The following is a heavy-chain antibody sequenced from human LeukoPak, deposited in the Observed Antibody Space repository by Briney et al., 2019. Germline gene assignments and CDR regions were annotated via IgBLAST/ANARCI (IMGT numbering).Heavy chain of an antibody. CDR2: IKQDGSEK. J-gene: IGHJ4*02. V-gene: IGHV3-7*01. CDR1: GFTFSSYW. D-gene: IGHD6-6*01. Sequence: GGSLRLSWAASGFTFSSYWMSWVRRAQGKGREWVANIKQDGSEKYYVDSVKGRFTISRDNAKNSLYLQMNSLRAEDTAVYYCARVATWYVAARRYFDYWGQGTLVTVSS. CDR3: ARVATWYVAARRYFDY.